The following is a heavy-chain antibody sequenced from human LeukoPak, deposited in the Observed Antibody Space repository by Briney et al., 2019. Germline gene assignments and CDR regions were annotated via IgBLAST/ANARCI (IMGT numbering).Heavy chain of an antibody. V-gene: IGHV3-7*01. CDR2: IKQDGSEK. CDR1: GFTFSSYW. D-gene: IGHD2-2*01. Sequence: PGGSLRLSCAASGFTFSSYWMSWVRQAPGKGLEWVANIKQDGSEKYYVDSVKGRFTISRDNAKNSLYLQMNSLRAEDTAVYYCARDSRWMDKGDLDYWGQGTLVTVSS. J-gene: IGHJ4*02. CDR3: ARDSRWMDKGDLDY.